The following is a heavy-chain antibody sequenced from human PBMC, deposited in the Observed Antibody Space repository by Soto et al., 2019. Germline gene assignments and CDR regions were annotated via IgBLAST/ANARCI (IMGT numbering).Heavy chain of an antibody. V-gene: IGHV3-7*01. CDR1: GFTFSTYW. CDR3: TTSPHRDSERVFV. CDR2: IKQDGTEK. Sequence: EVQLVESGGGLVQPGGSLRLSCAASGFTFSTYWMSWVRRTPGKGLEWVANIKQDGTEKYYVDSVRGRLTVSRDNAKSSLYLQMNSLRVEDTAVCYCTTSPHRDSERVFVWGQGTTVTVSS. J-gene: IGHJ6*02. D-gene: IGHD1-26*01.